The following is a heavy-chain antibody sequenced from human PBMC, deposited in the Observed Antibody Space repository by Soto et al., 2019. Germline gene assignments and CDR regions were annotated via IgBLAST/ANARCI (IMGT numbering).Heavy chain of an antibody. Sequence: SETLSLTCAVYGGSFSGYYWSWIRQPPGKGLERIGEINHGGRTNYSPSLKSRLTISVDTSKNQFSLKLTSVTAADTAVYYCARGRTGMDVWGQGTTVTVSS. CDR3: ARGRTGMDV. J-gene: IGHJ6*02. CDR1: GGSFSGYY. CDR2: INHGGRT. V-gene: IGHV4-34*01.